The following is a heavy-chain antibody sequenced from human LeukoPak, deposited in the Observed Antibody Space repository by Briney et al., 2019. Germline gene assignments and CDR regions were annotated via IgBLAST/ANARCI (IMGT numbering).Heavy chain of an antibody. D-gene: IGHD4-17*01. Sequence: GGSLRLSCAASGFTFSSYWMNWVRQAPGKGLEWVANIKQDGSEKYYVDSVKGRFTISRDNAKNSLYLQMNSLRAEDTAVYYCARAGGSTVSHSDYWGQGTLVTVSS. CDR2: IKQDGSEK. J-gene: IGHJ4*02. CDR1: GFTFSSYW. CDR3: ARAGGSTVSHSDY. V-gene: IGHV3-7*01.